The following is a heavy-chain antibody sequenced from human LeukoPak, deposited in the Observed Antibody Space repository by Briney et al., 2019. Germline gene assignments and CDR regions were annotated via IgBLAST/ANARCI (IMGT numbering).Heavy chain of an antibody. V-gene: IGHV1-3*01. CDR3: ARDEITMVRGVTNGMDV. CDR2: INAGNGNT. Sequence: RCASVNVSCKASGYTFTSYAMHWVRQAPGPRREGMGWINAGNGNTKYLQKFQGRVTITRDTSASTAYMELSSLRSEDTAVYYCARDEITMVRGVTNGMDVWGKGTTVTVSS. D-gene: IGHD3-10*01. J-gene: IGHJ6*04. CDR1: GYTFTSYA.